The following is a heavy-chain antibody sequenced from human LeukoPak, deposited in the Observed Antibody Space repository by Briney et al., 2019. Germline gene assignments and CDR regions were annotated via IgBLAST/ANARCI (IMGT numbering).Heavy chain of an antibody. J-gene: IGHJ5*02. Sequence: GASVKVSCKASGYTFSGYYIHWVRQAPGHGLEWMGWINPNSGGTNYARKFQGSVTLTRDTSISTAYMELSSLRSDDTAVYYCARGRAADALFWFDPWGQGTLVTVSS. V-gene: IGHV1-2*02. CDR1: GYTFSGYY. D-gene: IGHD6-13*01. CDR2: INPNSGGT. CDR3: ARGRAADALFWFDP.